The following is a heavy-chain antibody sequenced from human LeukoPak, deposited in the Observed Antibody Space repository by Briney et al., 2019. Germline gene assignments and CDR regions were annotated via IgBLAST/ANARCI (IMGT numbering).Heavy chain of an antibody. Sequence: ASVKVSCKASGYTFTSYYMHWVRQAPGQGLEWMGIINPSGGSTSYAQKFQGRVTMTRDMSTSTVYMELSSLRSEDTAVYYCARSVRDGYIDYWGQGTLVTVSS. CDR3: ARSVRDGYIDY. CDR2: INPSGGST. V-gene: IGHV1-46*01. J-gene: IGHJ4*02. D-gene: IGHD5-24*01. CDR1: GYTFTSYY.